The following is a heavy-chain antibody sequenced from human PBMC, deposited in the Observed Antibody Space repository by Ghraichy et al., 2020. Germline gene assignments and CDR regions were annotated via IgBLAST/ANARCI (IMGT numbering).Heavy chain of an antibody. CDR3: AKSSTEVRPSNFDF. J-gene: IGHJ4*02. CDR1: GFIFNDYV. Sequence: GESLNISCAASGFIFNDYVINWVRQAPGKGLEWVSSISGSGSFTYYADSVKGRCAISRDNSENTVYLQMNSLRAEDTAVYYCAKSSTEVRPSNFDFWGQGILVTVSS. V-gene: IGHV3-23*01. CDR2: ISGSGSFT. D-gene: IGHD4-17*01.